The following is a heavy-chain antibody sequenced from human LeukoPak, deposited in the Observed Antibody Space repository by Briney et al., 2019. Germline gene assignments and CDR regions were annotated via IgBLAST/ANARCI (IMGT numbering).Heavy chain of an antibody. D-gene: IGHD3-10*01. Sequence: PSQTLSLTCTVSGGSVSSGSYYWSWIRQPAGKGLEWIGRIYTSGSTNYNPSLKSRVTISVDTSKNQFSLKLSSVTAADTAVYYCARGMRYYYGSGSSSSSSYYYGMDVWGQGTTVTVSS. J-gene: IGHJ6*02. CDR1: GGSVSSGSYY. CDR3: ARGMRYYYGSGSSSSSSYYYGMDV. V-gene: IGHV4-61*02. CDR2: IYTSGST.